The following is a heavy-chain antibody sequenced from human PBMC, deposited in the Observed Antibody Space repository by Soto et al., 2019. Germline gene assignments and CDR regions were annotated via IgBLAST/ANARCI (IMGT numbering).Heavy chain of an antibody. CDR3: ARQTSGYYYYGMDV. CDR1: GFTFSSYS. J-gene: IGHJ6*02. Sequence: EVQLMESGGGLVKPGGSLRLSCAASGFTFSSYSMNWVRQAPGKGLEWVSSISSSSTYIYYADSVQGRFTISRDNAKNSLYLQMISLSAEDTAVYYCARQTSGYYYYGMDVWGQGTTVTVSS. V-gene: IGHV3-21*01. CDR2: ISSSSTYI.